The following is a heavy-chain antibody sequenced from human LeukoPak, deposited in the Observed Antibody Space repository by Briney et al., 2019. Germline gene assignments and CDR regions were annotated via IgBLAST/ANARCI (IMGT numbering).Heavy chain of an antibody. CDR1: GGTFGSYA. D-gene: IGHD5-12*01. Sequence: GASVKVSCKASGGTFGSYAISWVRQAPGQGLEWMGGIIPIFGTANYAQKFQGRVTITTDESTSTAYMELSSLRSEDTAVYYCAREGRVSGYDFDCWGQGTLVTVSS. V-gene: IGHV1-69*05. J-gene: IGHJ4*02. CDR2: IIPIFGTA. CDR3: AREGRVSGYDFDC.